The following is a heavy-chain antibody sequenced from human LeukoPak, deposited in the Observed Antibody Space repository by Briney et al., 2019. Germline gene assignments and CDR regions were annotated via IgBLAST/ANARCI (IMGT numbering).Heavy chain of an antibody. Sequence: SVPVSCTASGGTFSSYAISWVRQAPGHGLEWMGGIIPIFRTAHYAQKFQGRVTITADESTSKTYMELSSLRSEHNAVDYCARDLSPGIAAGNDAFDIWGQGTMVTVSS. CDR1: GGTFSSYA. J-gene: IGHJ3*02. V-gene: IGHV1-69*13. D-gene: IGHD6-13*01. CDR2: IIPIFRTA. CDR3: ARDLSPGIAAGNDAFDI.